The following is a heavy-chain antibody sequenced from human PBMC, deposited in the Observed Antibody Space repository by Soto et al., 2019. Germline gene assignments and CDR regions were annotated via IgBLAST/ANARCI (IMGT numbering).Heavy chain of an antibody. CDR3: AGVTSNVFCGMDV. J-gene: IGHJ6*02. D-gene: IGHD2-8*01. Sequence: EVQLLESGGGLVQPGGSLRLSCAASGFTFSSYAMTWVRQAPGKGLEWVSAISGSGGSTYYADSVKGRFTISRDNSKNQLYLQMSSLRAEDKALYYCAGVTSNVFCGMDVWGQGTTVTVSS. CDR1: GFTFSSYA. V-gene: IGHV3-23*01. CDR2: ISGSGGST.